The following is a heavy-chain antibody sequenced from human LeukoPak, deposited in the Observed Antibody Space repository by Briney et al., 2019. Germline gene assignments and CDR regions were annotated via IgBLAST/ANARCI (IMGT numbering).Heavy chain of an antibody. Sequence: GGSLRLSCAASGFTFSSYSMNWVRQAPGKGLEWVSSISSSSSYIYYADSVKGRFTISRDNSKNMLYLQMDNLRVDDTAVYYCVKKGQADDDGKPDWGQGALVTVSP. J-gene: IGHJ4*02. CDR1: GFTFSSYS. V-gene: IGHV3-21*04. CDR3: VKKGQADDDGKPD. CDR2: ISSSSSYI. D-gene: IGHD1-1*01.